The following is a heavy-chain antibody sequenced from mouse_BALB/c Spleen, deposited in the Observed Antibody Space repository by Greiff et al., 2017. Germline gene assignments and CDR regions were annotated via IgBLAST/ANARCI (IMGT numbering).Heavy chain of an antibody. Sequence: QVQLKQSGAELVRPGSSVKISCKASGYAFSSYWMNWVKQRPGQGLEWIGQIYPGDGDTNYNGKFKGKATLTADKSSSTAYMQLSSLTSEDSAVYFCAREDRFYAMDYWGQGTSVTVSS. V-gene: IGHV1-80*01. CDR2: IYPGDGDT. CDR3: AREDRFYAMDY. D-gene: IGHD2-14*01. CDR1: GYAFSSYW. J-gene: IGHJ4*01.